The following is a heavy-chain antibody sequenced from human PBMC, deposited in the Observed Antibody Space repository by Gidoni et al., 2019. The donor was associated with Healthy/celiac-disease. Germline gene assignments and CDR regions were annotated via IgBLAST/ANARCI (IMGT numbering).Heavy chain of an antibody. CDR3: ARDGGYSSSWPGEGDAFDI. CDR1: GFTFRRYE. V-gene: IGHV3-48*03. CDR2: ISSSGSTI. Sequence: EVQLVEPGGGLVPPGGSLRLSCAASGFTFRRYELNWVRQAPGKGLGWVSYISSSGSTIYYADSVKGRFTISRDNAKNSLYLQMNSLRAEDTAVYYCARDGGYSSSWPGEGDAFDIWGQGTMVTVSS. D-gene: IGHD6-13*01. J-gene: IGHJ3*02.